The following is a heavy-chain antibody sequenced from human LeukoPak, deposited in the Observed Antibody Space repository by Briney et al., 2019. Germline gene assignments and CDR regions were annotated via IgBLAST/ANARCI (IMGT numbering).Heavy chain of an antibody. Sequence: GGSLRLSCAASGFTFGSYSMNWVRQAPGKGLEWVSSISSSSSYIYYADSVKGRFTISRDNAKNSLYLQMNSLRAEDTAVYYCARDIISLGAFDYWGQRTLVTVSS. V-gene: IGHV3-21*01. CDR3: ARDIISLGAFDY. CDR2: ISSSSSYI. J-gene: IGHJ4*02. CDR1: GFTFGSYS. D-gene: IGHD3-16*01.